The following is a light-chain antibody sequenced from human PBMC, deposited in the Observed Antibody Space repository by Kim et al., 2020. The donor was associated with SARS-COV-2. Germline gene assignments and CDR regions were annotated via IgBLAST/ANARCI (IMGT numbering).Light chain of an antibody. Sequence: KSVHWHQQKAGQAPVLVIYYNTDRPSGIPERFSASNSGNTATLTISRFEAGDEADFYCQVWDATGDRWVFGGGTQLTVL. CDR2: YNT. CDR1: KS. V-gene: IGLV3-21*04. CDR3: QVWDATGDRWV. J-gene: IGLJ3*02.